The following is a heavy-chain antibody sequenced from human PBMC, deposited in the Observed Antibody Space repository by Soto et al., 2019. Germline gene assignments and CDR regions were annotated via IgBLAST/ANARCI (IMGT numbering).Heavy chain of an antibody. Sequence: QVQLVQSGAEVKKPGSSVKVSCKASGGTFSSYTISWVRQAPGQGLEWMGRIIPILGIANYAQKFQGRVTITADESTSTAYMELSSLRSEDTAVYYCASQRLRAFDIWGQGTMVTVSS. D-gene: IGHD6-19*01. V-gene: IGHV1-69*02. CDR3: ASQRLRAFDI. CDR1: GGTFSSYT. CDR2: IIPILGIA. J-gene: IGHJ3*02.